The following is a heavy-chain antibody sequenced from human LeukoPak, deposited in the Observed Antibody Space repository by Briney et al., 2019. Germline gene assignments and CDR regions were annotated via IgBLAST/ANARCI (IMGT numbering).Heavy chain of an antibody. V-gene: IGHV4-31*01. Sequence: SQTLSLTCTVSGCSISGGGYYWSWIRQQPGKGLEWNGYICYSGSTYYNPSLKSLVTISVDTSKNQFSLKLSSVTAADTAVYYCARQGSGAATRGFFDYWGQGTLVTASS. D-gene: IGHD6-25*01. CDR3: ARQGSGAATRGFFDY. CDR2: ICYSGST. J-gene: IGHJ4*02. CDR1: GCSISGGGYY.